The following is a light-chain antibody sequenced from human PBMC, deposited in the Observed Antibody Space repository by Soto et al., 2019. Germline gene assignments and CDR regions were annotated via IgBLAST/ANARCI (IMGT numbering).Light chain of an antibody. CDR2: DVR. Sequence: QSALTQPRSVSGSPGQSVTISCTGTSSDVGAYNYVSWYQQHPGKAPKLMIYDVRYRPSGVPDRFSGSKSGNTASLTISGLQAEDEADYYCCSLAGSNMLFGGGTKLTVL. J-gene: IGLJ3*02. CDR1: SSDVGAYNY. CDR3: CSLAGSNML. V-gene: IGLV2-11*01.